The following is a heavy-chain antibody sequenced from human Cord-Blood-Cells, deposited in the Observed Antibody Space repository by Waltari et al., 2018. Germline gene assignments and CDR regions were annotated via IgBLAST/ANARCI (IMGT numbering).Heavy chain of an antibody. D-gene: IGHD3-10*01. CDR1: GGSFSGYY. J-gene: IGHJ5*02. Sequence: QVQLQQWGAGLFKPSETLSLTCAVYGGSFSGYYWSWIRQPPGKGLEWIGEINHSGSTNYNPSLKSRVTISVDTSKNQFSLKLSSVTAADTAVYYCARPYGSGSYPWGQGTLVTVSS. CDR3: ARPYGSGSYP. V-gene: IGHV4-34*01. CDR2: INHSGST.